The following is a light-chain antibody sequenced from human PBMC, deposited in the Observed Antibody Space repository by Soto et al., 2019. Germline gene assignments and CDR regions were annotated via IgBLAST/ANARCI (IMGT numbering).Light chain of an antibody. V-gene: IGLV4-69*01. J-gene: IGLJ3*02. CDR1: SGHSRYD. CDR2: LNSDGSH. Sequence: QSVLTQSPSASASLGASVKLTCTLSSGHSRYDIAWYQQQPEKGPRYLMKLNSDGSHTKGDGIPDRFSGSSSGAERYLTISSLQSEDEADYYCQTWGTGIRVFGGGTKVTVL. CDR3: QTWGTGIRV.